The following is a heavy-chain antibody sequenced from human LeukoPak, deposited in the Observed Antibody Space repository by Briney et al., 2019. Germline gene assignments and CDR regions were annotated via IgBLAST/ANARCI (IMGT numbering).Heavy chain of an antibody. CDR2: ISFSGVNT. J-gene: IGHJ4*02. Sequence: GGSLRLSCVASGFTFSNYGMSWVRQAPGKGLEWVSRISFSGVNTYYADSVRGRFTISRDKSKNTLSLQMNSLRAEDTAVYYCAKGGYDYAEYVDYWGQGTLVTVSS. CDR3: AKGGYDYAEYVDY. V-gene: IGHV3-23*01. CDR1: GFTFSNYG. D-gene: IGHD3-16*01.